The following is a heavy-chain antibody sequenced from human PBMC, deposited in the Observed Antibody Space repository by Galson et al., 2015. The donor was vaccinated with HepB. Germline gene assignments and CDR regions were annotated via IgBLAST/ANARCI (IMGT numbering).Heavy chain of an antibody. CDR1: GFSFTGNY. CDR2: ISNSGTTT. Sequence: SLRLSCATSGFSFTGNYMSWLRQAPGKGLEWISYISNSGTTTYYADSVKGRFTISRDNAKRSVSLHMRGLRAEDTAVYYCARASIAVQTSSLWYWGQGTLVTVSS. CDR3: ARASIAVQTSSLWY. V-gene: IGHV3-11*01. D-gene: IGHD2-15*01. J-gene: IGHJ4*02.